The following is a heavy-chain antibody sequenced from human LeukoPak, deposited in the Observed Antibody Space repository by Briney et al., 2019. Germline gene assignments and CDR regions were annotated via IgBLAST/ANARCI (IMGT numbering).Heavy chain of an antibody. CDR2: ISVYNGNT. CDR3: ARDYDYVWGSYRHTPDY. V-gene: IGHV1-18*01. J-gene: IGHJ4*02. D-gene: IGHD3-16*02. Sequence: ASVKVSCKASGYTFTSYGTTWVRQAPGKGLEWMGWISVYNGNTDYAQNLQGRVTMTTDTSTSTAYMDLRSLRSDDTAVYYCARDYDYVWGSYRHTPDYWGQGTLVTVSS. CDR1: GYTFTSYG.